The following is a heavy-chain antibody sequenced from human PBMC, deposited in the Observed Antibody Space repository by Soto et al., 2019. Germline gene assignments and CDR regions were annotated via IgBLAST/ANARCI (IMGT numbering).Heavy chain of an antibody. V-gene: IGHV3-33*01. Sequence: QVQLVESGGGVVQPGRSLRLSCAASGFTFSSYGMHWVRQAPGKGLEWVAVIWYDGSNKYYADSVKGRFTISRDNSKNTLYQQMNSLRAEDTAVYYCARGDIVLVPDENNFDYWGQGTLVTVSS. D-gene: IGHD2-2*01. J-gene: IGHJ4*02. CDR3: ARGDIVLVPDENNFDY. CDR2: IWYDGSNK. CDR1: GFTFSSYG.